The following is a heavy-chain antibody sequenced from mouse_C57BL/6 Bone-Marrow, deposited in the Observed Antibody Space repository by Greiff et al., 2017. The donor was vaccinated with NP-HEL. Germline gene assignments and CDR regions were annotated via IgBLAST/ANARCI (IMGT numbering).Heavy chain of an antibody. D-gene: IGHD4-1*01. V-gene: IGHV1-36*01. J-gene: IGHJ3*01. CDR2: VYPSNGGP. Sequence: VQLQQSGPVLVKPGPSVKISCKASGFTFTDYYMHWVKQSHGKSLEWIGLVYPSNGGPSYNQKFKGKATLTVDTSSSTAYLELNSLTSEDSAVYYCARELCLAWFAYWCQGTLVTVSA. CDR3: ARELCLAWFAY. CDR1: GFTFTDYY.